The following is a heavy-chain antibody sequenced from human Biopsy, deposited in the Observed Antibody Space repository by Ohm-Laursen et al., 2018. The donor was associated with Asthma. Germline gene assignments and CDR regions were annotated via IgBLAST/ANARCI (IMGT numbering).Heavy chain of an antibody. CDR1: GFTVSTNG. CDR3: ARAYGGSFFSGSFDI. V-gene: IGHV3-53*01. D-gene: IGHD4-23*01. J-gene: IGHJ3*02. Sequence: SLRLSCAASGFTVSTNGMSWVRQPPGQGLEWVSVIYSGGGTYYADSVQGRVTISRDNSKNTLPLQMNSLRAEDTAVYYCARAYGGSFFSGSFDIWGQGTMVTVSS. CDR2: IYSGGGT.